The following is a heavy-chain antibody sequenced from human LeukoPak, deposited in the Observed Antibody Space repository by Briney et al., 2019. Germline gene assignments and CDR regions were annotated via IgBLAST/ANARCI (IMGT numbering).Heavy chain of an antibody. V-gene: IGHV3-66*01. CDR3: ARDVSHRHLDY. CDR2: IYVGGST. CDR1: GLTVSSNY. J-gene: IGHJ4*02. D-gene: IGHD2/OR15-2a*01. Sequence: PGGSLRLSCAASGLTVSSNYMSWVRQAPGKGLEWVSVIYVGGSTYYADSVKGRFTISRDNSKNTLYLQMNSLRADDTAVYYCARDVSHRHLDYWGQGTLVTVSS.